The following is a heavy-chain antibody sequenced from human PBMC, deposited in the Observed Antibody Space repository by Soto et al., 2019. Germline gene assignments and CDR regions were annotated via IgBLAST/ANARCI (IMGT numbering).Heavy chain of an antibody. CDR1: GGSISSYY. CDR3: ASMVRGVITLVTY. D-gene: IGHD3-10*01. Sequence: SETLSLTCTASGGSISSYYWSWIRQPPGKGLEWIGYIYYSGSTNYNPSLKSRVTISVDTSKNQFSLKLSSVTAADTAVYYCASMVRGVITLVTYWGQGTLVTVSS. CDR2: IYYSGST. J-gene: IGHJ4*02. V-gene: IGHV4-59*01.